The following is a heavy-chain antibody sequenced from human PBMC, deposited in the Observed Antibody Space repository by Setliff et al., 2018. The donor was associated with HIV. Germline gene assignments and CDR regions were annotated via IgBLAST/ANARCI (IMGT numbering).Heavy chain of an antibody. CDR3: AKDPRAAVATICDY. Sequence: GGSLRLSCAASGFTFSSYGMHWVRQAPGKGLEWVSAISGSGGSTYYADSLKGRFTISRDNSKNTLYLQMNSLRAEDTAVYYCAKDPRAAVATICDYWGQGTLVTVSS. J-gene: IGHJ4*02. CDR2: ISGSGGST. V-gene: IGHV3-23*01. CDR1: GFTFSSYG. D-gene: IGHD5-12*01.